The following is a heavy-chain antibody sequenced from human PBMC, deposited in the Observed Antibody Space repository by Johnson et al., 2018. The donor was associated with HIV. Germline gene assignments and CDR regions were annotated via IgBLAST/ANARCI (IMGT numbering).Heavy chain of an antibody. D-gene: IGHD1-26*01. CDR1: GLSVSINY. CDR3: ASAKSGSYYSGAFDI. CDR2: IYSGGST. V-gene: IGHV3-53*01. Sequence: EVQLVESGGGLIQPGGSLRLSCAVSGLSVSINYITWVRQAPGKGLEWVSVIYSGGSTYYADSVKGRFTISRDNSKNTLYLQMNSLRAEDTAVYYCASAKSGSYYSGAFDIWGQGTMVTVSS. J-gene: IGHJ3*02.